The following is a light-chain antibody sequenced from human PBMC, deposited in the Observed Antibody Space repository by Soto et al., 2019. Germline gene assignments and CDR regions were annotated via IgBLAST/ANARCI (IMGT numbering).Light chain of an antibody. Sequence: DIQMTQSPSSLSASVGDRVTITCRASQSISSYLNWYQQKPGKAPKLLIYSASSLQIGVPARFSGSGSGTDFTLTISSLQPEDFEAYYCQQYYSTPWTFGKGTKVEIK. CDR3: QQYYSTPWT. CDR2: SAS. CDR1: QSISSY. V-gene: IGKV1-39*01. J-gene: IGKJ1*01.